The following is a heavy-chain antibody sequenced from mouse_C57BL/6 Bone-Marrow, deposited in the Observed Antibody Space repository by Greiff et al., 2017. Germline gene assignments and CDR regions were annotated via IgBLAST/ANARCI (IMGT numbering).Heavy chain of an antibody. CDR3: ARWLLIHWYFDV. V-gene: IGHV1-54*01. Sequence: VQLQQSGAELVRPGTSVKVSCKASGYAFTNYLIEWVKQRPGQGLEWIGVINPGSGGTNYNEKFKGKATLTVDKSSSTAYVQLSSLTSEDSAVYFCARWLLIHWYFDVWGTGTTVTVSS. J-gene: IGHJ1*03. CDR1: GYAFTNYL. D-gene: IGHD2-3*01. CDR2: INPGSGGT.